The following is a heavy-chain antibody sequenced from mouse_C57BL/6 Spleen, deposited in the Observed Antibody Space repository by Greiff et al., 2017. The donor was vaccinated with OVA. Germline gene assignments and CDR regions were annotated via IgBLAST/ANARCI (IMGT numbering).Heavy chain of an antibody. D-gene: IGHD1-1*01. CDR2: INPNNGGT. J-gene: IGHJ4*01. V-gene: IGHV1-26*01. CDR1: GYTFTDYY. Sequence: EVQLQQSGPELVKPGASVKISCKASGYTFTDYYMNWVKQSHGKSLEWIGDINPNNGGTSYNQKFKGKATLTVDKSSSTAYTELRSLPSEDSAVYYCARNGRYYYAMDYWGQGTSVTVSS. CDR3: ARNGRYYYAMDY.